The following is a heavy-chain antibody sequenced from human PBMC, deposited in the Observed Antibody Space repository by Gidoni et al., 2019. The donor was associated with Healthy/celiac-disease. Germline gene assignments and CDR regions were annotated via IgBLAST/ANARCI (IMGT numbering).Heavy chain of an antibody. CDR1: GFTFRSYG. Sequence: QVQLVESGGGVVQPGRSLRLSCAASGFTFRSYGMHWVRQAPGKGLEWVAVISYDGSNKYYADSVKGRFTISRDNSKNTLYLQMNSLRAEDTAVYYCAKQLGILRVALDYWGQGTLVTVSS. CDR2: ISYDGSNK. V-gene: IGHV3-30*18. CDR3: AKQLGILRVALDY. J-gene: IGHJ4*02. D-gene: IGHD7-27*01.